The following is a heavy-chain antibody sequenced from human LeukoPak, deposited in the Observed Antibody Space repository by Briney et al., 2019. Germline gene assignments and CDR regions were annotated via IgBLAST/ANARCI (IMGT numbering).Heavy chain of an antibody. CDR2: ISSSSSYI. J-gene: IGHJ4*02. Sequence: GGSLRLSCAASGFTFSSYSMNWVRQAPGKGLECVSSISSSSSYIYYADSVKGRFTISRDNAKNSLYLQMNSLRAEDTAVYYCARDRVAVAGTRYFDYWGQGTLVTVSS. V-gene: IGHV3-21*01. CDR1: GFTFSSYS. D-gene: IGHD6-19*01. CDR3: ARDRVAVAGTRYFDY.